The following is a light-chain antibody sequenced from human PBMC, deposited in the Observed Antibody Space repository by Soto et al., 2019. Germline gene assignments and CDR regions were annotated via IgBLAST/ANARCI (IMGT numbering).Light chain of an antibody. Sequence: QSALTQPASVSGSPGQSITISCTGTSSDVGGYNFVSWYQQHPGKAPKLIIYEASHRPSGVSNRFSGSKSGNTASLTISGLQAEDEADYYCNSYTSSSARVFGGGTKVTVL. CDR3: NSYTSSSARV. J-gene: IGLJ3*02. V-gene: IGLV2-14*01. CDR2: EAS. CDR1: SSDVGGYNF.